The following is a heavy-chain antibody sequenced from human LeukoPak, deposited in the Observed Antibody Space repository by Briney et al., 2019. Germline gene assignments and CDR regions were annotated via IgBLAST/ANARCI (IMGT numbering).Heavy chain of an antibody. CDR1: GFTFSTFA. CDR2: IFPSGGEI. Sequence: GGSLRLSCAASGFTFSTFAMIWVRQPPGKGLEWVSSIFPSGGEIHYADSVRGRFTISRDNSKNTLYLQMNSLRAEDTAVYYCARVQYSAYEDAFDIWGQGTMVTVSS. J-gene: IGHJ3*02. CDR3: ARVQYSAYEDAFDI. V-gene: IGHV3-23*01. D-gene: IGHD5-12*01.